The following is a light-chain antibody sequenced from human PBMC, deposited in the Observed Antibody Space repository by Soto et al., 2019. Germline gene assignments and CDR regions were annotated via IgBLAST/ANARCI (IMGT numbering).Light chain of an antibody. CDR3: QQTYAALT. J-gene: IGKJ4*01. V-gene: IGKV1-39*01. CDR2: AAS. Sequence: DIQMTQSPSSLSASVGDRVTITCRASQSISNYLNWYQQKPGKAPKLLIYAASSLRSGVPSRFSGSGSGTDFTLTISSLQPEDSATYYCQQTYAALTFGGGTKVEIK. CDR1: QSISNY.